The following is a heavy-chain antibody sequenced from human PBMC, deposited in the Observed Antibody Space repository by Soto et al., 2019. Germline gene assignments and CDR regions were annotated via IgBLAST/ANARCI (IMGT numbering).Heavy chain of an antibody. Sequence: QVQLVESGGGVVQPGGSLRLSCAASGFTFSSYSMNWVRQPPGKGLEWVAVISYDGSTIYYADSVKGRFTISRDNSQNTLNLQMNSLRAGDSATFYCARRLGGSGMDVW. CDR1: GFTFSSYS. D-gene: IGHD2-15*01. V-gene: IGHV3-30*04. CDR2: ISYDGSTI. CDR3: ARRLGGSGMDV. J-gene: IGHJ6*01.